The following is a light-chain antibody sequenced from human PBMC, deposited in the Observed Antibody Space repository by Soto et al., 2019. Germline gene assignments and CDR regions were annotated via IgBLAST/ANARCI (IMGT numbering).Light chain of an antibody. J-gene: IGKJ1*01. CDR1: QSISNC. Sequence: DIQMTQSPSTLSSFLGDRVTLTCRASQSISNCLTWSQQKPGEAPKVLIYDASSLQSGVPSRFSGSVSGTECTLTISSLQNDDGATYYCQHYNSYSEAFGQGTKVDIK. CDR3: QHYNSYSEA. V-gene: IGKV1-5*01. CDR2: DAS.